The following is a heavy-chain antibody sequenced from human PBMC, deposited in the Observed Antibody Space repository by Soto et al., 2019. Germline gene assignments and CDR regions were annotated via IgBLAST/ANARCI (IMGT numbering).Heavy chain of an antibody. CDR2: ISSSSSTI. CDR3: AGTYDFWSGYYYYYYYGMDV. Sequence: EVQLVESGGGLVQPGGSLRLSCAASGFTFSSYSMNWVRQAPGKGLEWVSYISSSSSTIYYADSVKGRFPISRDNAKNSLYLQMNSLRDEDTAVYYCAGTYDFWSGYYYYYYYGMDVWGQGTTVTVSS. J-gene: IGHJ6*02. D-gene: IGHD3-3*01. CDR1: GFTFSSYS. V-gene: IGHV3-48*02.